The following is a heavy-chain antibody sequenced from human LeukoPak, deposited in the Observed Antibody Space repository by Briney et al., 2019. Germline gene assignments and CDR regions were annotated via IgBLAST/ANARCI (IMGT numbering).Heavy chain of an antibody. CDR1: GGSISSYY. Sequence: SETLSLTWTVSGGSISSYYWSWIRQPPGKGLEWIGYIYYSGSTNYNPSLKSRVTISVDTSKNQFSLKLSSVTAADTAVYYCARRYSGYAALYYWGQGTLVTVSS. CDR3: ARRYSGYAALYY. CDR2: IYYSGST. J-gene: IGHJ4*02. D-gene: IGHD5-12*01. V-gene: IGHV4-59*08.